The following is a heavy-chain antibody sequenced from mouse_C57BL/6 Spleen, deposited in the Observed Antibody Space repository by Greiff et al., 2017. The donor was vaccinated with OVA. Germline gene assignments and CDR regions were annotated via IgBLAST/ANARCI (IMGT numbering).Heavy chain of an antibody. Sequence: QVQLKESGAELAKPGASVKLSCKASGYTFTSYWMHWVKQRPGQGLEWIGYINPSSGYPKYNQKFKDKATLTADKSSSTAYMQLSSLTYEDSAVYYCARANYGNYDAMDYWGQGTSVTGSS. CDR3: ARANYGNYDAMDY. CDR1: GYTFTSYW. V-gene: IGHV1-7*01. D-gene: IGHD2-1*01. CDR2: INPSSGYP. J-gene: IGHJ4*01.